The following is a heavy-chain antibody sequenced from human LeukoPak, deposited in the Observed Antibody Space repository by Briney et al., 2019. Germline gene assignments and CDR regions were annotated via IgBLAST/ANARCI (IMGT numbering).Heavy chain of an antibody. Sequence: ASVKVSCKASGYIFTDYYMHWVRQAPGQGLEWMGWINPSNSGTNYAQKFQGRVTMTRDTSISTAYMELSRLRSDDTAVYYCARDMRYSSSWYILDYWGQGTLVTVSS. J-gene: IGHJ4*02. CDR1: GYIFTDYY. V-gene: IGHV1-2*02. CDR2: INPSNSGT. CDR3: ARDMRYSSSWYILDY. D-gene: IGHD6-13*01.